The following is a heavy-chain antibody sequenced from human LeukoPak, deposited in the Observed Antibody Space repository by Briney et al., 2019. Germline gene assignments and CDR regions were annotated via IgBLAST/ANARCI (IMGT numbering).Heavy chain of an antibody. CDR1: RFTFSRHW. V-gene: IGHV3-7*01. Sequence: GGSLRLSCAASRFTFSRHWMTWVRRAPGKGLEWVANIKEDGSEQYYPESVKGRFTISRDNANNILYLQLNSVRAEDTAVYYCVRETQSGITDFDYWGQGTPVTVSS. CDR2: IKEDGSEQ. J-gene: IGHJ4*02. CDR3: VRETQSGITDFDY. D-gene: IGHD1-14*01.